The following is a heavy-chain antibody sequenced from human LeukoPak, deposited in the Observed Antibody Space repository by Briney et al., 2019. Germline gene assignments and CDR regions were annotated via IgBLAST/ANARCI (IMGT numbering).Heavy chain of an antibody. CDR2: ISRDGGTT. V-gene: IGHV3-43*02. D-gene: IGHD5-24*01. CDR1: GFTFDDYA. CDR3: ARETHPVATIYFFDY. J-gene: IGHJ4*02. Sequence: GGSLRLSCAASGFTFDDYAMRWVRHAPGKGLEWVSLISRDGGTTYSADSLKGRFTISRDNSKNSLYLQMNSLRTEDSALYYCARETHPVATIYFFDYWGQGTLVTVSS.